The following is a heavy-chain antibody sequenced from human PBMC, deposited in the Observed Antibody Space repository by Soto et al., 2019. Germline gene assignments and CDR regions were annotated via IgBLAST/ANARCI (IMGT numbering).Heavy chain of an antibody. J-gene: IGHJ3*02. CDR1: GYTFTSYG. Sequence: ASVKVSCKASGYTFTSYGISWVRQAPGQGLEWMGWISAYNGNTNYAQKLQGRVTMTTDTSTSTAYMELRSLRSDDTAVYYCARASGSYSPDAFDIWGQGTMVTVSS. CDR2: ISAYNGNT. V-gene: IGHV1-18*04. CDR3: ARASGSYSPDAFDI. D-gene: IGHD1-26*01.